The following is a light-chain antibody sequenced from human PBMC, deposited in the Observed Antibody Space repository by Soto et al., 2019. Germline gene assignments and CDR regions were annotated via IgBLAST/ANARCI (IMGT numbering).Light chain of an antibody. V-gene: IGLV4-69*01. J-gene: IGLJ3*02. Sequence: QLVLTQSPSASASLGASVKLTCTLSSGHSSYTIAWHQQQPEKGPRYLMTLNSDGSHSKGDGIPDRFSGSSSGAERYLSNSSLQSEDEADSYCQTWGTGIEVFVGGTKLTVL. CDR3: QTWGTGIEV. CDR1: SGHSSYT. CDR2: LNSDGSH.